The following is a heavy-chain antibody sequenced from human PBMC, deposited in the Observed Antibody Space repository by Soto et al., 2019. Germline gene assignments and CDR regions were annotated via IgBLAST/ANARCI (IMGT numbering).Heavy chain of an antibody. V-gene: IGHV3-13*01. J-gene: IGHJ4*02. D-gene: IGHD6-13*01. CDR1: GFTFSCFD. CDR3: AKSQEIGTHFFDS. Sequence: GVTLRLSCEASGFTFSCFDMHWVRQPTGKGLEWVSSIGTAGDTYYAVSVKSRFTISRDNAKNSLSLQMNSLRAGDMAVYFCAKSQEIGTHFFDSWGQGTQVTVSS. CDR2: IGTAGDT.